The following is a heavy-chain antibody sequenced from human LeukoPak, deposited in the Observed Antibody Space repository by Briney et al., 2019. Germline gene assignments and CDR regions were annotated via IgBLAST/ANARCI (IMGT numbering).Heavy chain of an antibody. J-gene: IGHJ4*02. CDR3: ARDRSYDSSLGGPDY. V-gene: IGHV3-30*03. CDR2: ISYDGSHK. D-gene: IGHD3-22*01. Sequence: GGSLRLSCAASGFTFSNYAIHWVRQAPGKGLEWVAVISYDGSHKFYADSVRGRFTISRDNSKNTLYLQMNSLRAEDTAVYYCARDRSYDSSLGGPDYWGQGTLVTVSS. CDR1: GFTFSNYA.